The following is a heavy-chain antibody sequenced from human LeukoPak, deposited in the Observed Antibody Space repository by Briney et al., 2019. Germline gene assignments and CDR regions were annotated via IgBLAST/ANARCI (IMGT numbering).Heavy chain of an antibody. CDR2: FDPEDGET. D-gene: IGHD2-21*01. CDR3: AKLHHIVAGRPDWFDP. Sequence: GASVKVSCKASGYTFTSYYMHWVRQAPGKGLEWMGGFDPEDGETIYAQKFQGRVTMTEDTSTDTAYMELSSLRSEDTAVYYCAKLHHIVAGRPDWFDPWGQGTLVTVSS. J-gene: IGHJ5*02. V-gene: IGHV1-24*01. CDR1: GYTFTSYY.